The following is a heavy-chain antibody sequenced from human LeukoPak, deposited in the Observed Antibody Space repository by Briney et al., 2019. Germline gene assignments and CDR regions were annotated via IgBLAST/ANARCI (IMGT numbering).Heavy chain of an antibody. D-gene: IGHD3-16*01. CDR2: IYCDGSKT. CDR3: ARRGELGMRYFDS. CDR1: GYIFTDYL. J-gene: IGHJ4*02. V-gene: IGHV5-51*01. Sequence: GESLKISCQTSGYIFTDYLIGWVRQMPGKGLEWMAIIYCDGSKTIYSPSFQTQVTISVDKSTNTAYLQWTRLKASDTAIYFCARRGELGMRYFDSWGQGALVTVSS.